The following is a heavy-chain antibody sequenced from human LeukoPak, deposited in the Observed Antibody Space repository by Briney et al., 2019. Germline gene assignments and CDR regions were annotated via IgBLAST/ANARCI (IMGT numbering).Heavy chain of an antibody. CDR3: ARDGYSSSWNYYYYYYMDV. J-gene: IGHJ6*03. D-gene: IGHD6-13*01. Sequence: GGSLRLSCAASGFTFSSYGMHWVRQAPGKGLEWVAFIRCDGSNKYYADSVKGRFTISRDNAKNSLYLQMNSLRAEDTAVYYCARDGYSSSWNYYYYYYMDVWGKGTTVTISS. V-gene: IGHV3-30*02. CDR2: IRCDGSNK. CDR1: GFTFSSYG.